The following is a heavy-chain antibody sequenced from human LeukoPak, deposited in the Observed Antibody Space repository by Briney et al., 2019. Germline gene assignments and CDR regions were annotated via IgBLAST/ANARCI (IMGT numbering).Heavy chain of an antibody. CDR3: AREILAPGKTHDY. Sequence: PGGSLRLSCTASGFIFNSYWMGWVRQVPGKGLEWVSSVSESGVGTYYADSVKGRFTISRDNSKDTLSLQMNSLRAEDTAVYYCAREILAPGKTHDYWGQGTLVTVSS. CDR1: GFIFNSYW. V-gene: IGHV3-23*01. J-gene: IGHJ4*02. CDR2: VSESGVGT.